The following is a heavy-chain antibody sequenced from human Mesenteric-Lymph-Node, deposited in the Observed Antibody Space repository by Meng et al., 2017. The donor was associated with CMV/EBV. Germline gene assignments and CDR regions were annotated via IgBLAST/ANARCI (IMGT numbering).Heavy chain of an antibody. CDR2: IYYSGST. CDR3: ARGRSGSYVDY. D-gene: IGHD1-26*01. V-gene: IGHV4-61*01. J-gene: IGHJ4*02. Sequence: GSLRLSCTVSGGSVSSGSYYWSWIRQPPGKGLEWIGYIYYSGSTNYNPSLKSRVTISVDTSKNQFSLKLSSVTAADTAVYYCARGRSGSYVDYWGQGTLVTVSS. CDR1: GGSVSSGSYY.